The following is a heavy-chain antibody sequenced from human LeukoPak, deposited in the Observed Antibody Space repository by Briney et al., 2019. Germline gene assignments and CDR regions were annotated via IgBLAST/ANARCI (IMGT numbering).Heavy chain of an antibody. D-gene: IGHD5-12*01. CDR1: GYTFTSYG. V-gene: IGHV1-18*01. J-gene: IGHJ4*02. CDR3: ARERGNGYDYSFDY. Sequence: ASVKVSCKASGYTFTSYGISWVRQAPGQGPEWMGWISAYNGNTNYAQKLQGRVTMTTDTSTSTAYMELRSLRSDDTAVYYCARERGNGYDYSFDYWGQGTLVTVSS. CDR2: ISAYNGNT.